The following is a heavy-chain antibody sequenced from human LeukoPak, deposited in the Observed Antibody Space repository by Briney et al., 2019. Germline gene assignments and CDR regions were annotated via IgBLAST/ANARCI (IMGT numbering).Heavy chain of an antibody. J-gene: IGHJ5*02. V-gene: IGHV1-18*01. Sequence: GASVKVSCKASGYTFTSYGISWVRQAPGQGLEWMGWISAYNGNTNYAQKLQGRVTMTTDTSTSTAYMELRSLRSDDTAVYYCARDSRRAGYGVKGDWFDPWGQGTLVTVSS. CDR2: ISAYNGNT. CDR3: ARDSRRAGYGVKGDWFDP. D-gene: IGHD4-17*01. CDR1: GYTFTSYG.